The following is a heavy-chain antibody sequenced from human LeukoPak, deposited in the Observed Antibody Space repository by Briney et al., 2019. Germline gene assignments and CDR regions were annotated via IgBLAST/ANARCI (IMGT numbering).Heavy chain of an antibody. Sequence: SETLSLTCTVSGGSISSSSYYWGWIRQPPGKGLEWIGSIYYSGSTYYNPSLKSRVTISVDTSKNQFSLKLSSVIAADTAVYYCARDRLGGYKKEYYFDYWGQGTLVTVSS. CDR2: IYYSGST. J-gene: IGHJ4*02. CDR3: ARDRLGGYKKEYYFDY. CDR1: GGSISSSSYY. D-gene: IGHD5-24*01. V-gene: IGHV4-39*07.